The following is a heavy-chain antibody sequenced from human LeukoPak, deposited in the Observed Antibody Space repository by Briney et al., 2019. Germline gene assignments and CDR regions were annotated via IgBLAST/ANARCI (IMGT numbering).Heavy chain of an antibody. J-gene: IGHJ6*02. D-gene: IGHD3-22*01. CDR3: AREIPHYDSSGYYYYYGMDV. Sequence: ASVKVSCKASGYTFTSYGISWVRQAPGQGLGWMGWISAYNGNTNYAQKLQGRVTMTTDTSTSTAYMELRSLRSDDTAVYYCAREIPHYDSSGYYYYYGMDVWGQGTTVTVSS. V-gene: IGHV1-18*01. CDR2: ISAYNGNT. CDR1: GYTFTSYG.